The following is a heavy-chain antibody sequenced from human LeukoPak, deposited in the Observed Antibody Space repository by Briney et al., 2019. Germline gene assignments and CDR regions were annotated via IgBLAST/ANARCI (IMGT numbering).Heavy chain of an antibody. V-gene: IGHV4-61*02. Sequence: PSETLSLTCTVSGGSISSGSYYWSWIRQPAGKGLEWIGRIYTSGSTNYNPSLKSRVTISVDTSKNQFSLKLSSVTAADTALYYCARLATGTIVGAYFFDYWGQGTLVTVSS. J-gene: IGHJ4*02. CDR3: ARLATGTIVGAYFFDY. CDR2: IYTSGST. CDR1: GGSISSGSYY. D-gene: IGHD1-26*01.